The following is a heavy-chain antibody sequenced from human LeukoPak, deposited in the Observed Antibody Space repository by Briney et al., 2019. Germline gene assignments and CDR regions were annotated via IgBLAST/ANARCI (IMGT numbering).Heavy chain of an antibody. CDR3: ARRRIVAGTDAFDI. D-gene: IGHD6-19*01. Sequence: GASVKVSCKASGYTFTNFGISWVRQAPGQGLEWMGWISGYNGNTNYAQEVQGRVTMTTDTSTNTVYLELRSLRSDDTAVYYCARRRIVAGTDAFDIWGQGTMVTVSS. CDR1: GYTFTNFG. J-gene: IGHJ3*02. V-gene: IGHV1-18*01. CDR2: ISGYNGNT.